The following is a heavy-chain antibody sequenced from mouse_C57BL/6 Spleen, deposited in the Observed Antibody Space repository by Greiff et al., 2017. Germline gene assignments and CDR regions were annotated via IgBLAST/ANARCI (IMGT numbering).Heavy chain of an antibody. Sequence: VQLQQPGAELVKPGASVKLSCKASGYTFTSYWMHWVKPRPGQGLEWIGMIHPNSGSTNYNEKFKSKATLTVYKSSSTAYMQLSSLTSEDSAVYYCARSDSSGLAYWGQGTLVTVSA. CDR1: GYTFTSYW. D-gene: IGHD3-2*02. J-gene: IGHJ3*01. V-gene: IGHV1-64*01. CDR3: ARSDSSGLAY. CDR2: IHPNSGST.